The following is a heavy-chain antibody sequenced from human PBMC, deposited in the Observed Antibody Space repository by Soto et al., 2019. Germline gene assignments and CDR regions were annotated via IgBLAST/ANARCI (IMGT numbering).Heavy chain of an antibody. D-gene: IGHD1-26*01. CDR1: GGSISSDY. CDR3: ASDNVGPRSGGRMDV. Sequence: TSETLSLTCTVSGGSISSDYWSWIRQPAVKGLEWIGRIYTSGSTNYNPSLKSRVTMSVDTSKNQFSLKLSSVTAADTAVYYCASDNVGPRSGGRMDVWGQATTVTVSS. CDR2: IYTSGST. V-gene: IGHV4-4*07. J-gene: IGHJ6*02.